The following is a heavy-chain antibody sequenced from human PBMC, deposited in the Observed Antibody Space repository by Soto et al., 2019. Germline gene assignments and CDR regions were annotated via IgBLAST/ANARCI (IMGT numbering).Heavy chain of an antibody. CDR3: AFSYHCDY. J-gene: IGHJ4*02. Sequence: VQLLESGGGLVQPGGSLRLSCAASGFTFNYYAMSWVRQAPDKGLEWVSSISGSGDSTYFADSVKGRLTISRDNSKNTLYLQMNSLRAEDTAVYYCAFSYHCDYWGQGTLVTVSS. CDR2: ISGSGDST. CDR1: GFTFNYYA. V-gene: IGHV3-23*01.